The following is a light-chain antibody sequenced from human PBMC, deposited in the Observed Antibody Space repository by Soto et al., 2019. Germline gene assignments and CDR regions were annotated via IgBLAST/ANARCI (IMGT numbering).Light chain of an antibody. CDR3: QQYDNLPYT. CDR1: QDISNY. Sequence: DIQMTQSPSSLSASVGDRVTITCQASQDISNYVNWYQQKPGKAPKLLIYDASNLETGVPSRFSGSGSGTDFTFTISSLQTEDIATYYCQQYDNLPYTFGQGTKLEIK. J-gene: IGKJ2*01. V-gene: IGKV1-33*01. CDR2: DAS.